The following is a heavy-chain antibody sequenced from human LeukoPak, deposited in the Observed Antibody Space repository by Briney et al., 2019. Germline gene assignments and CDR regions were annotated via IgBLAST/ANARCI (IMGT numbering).Heavy chain of an antibody. CDR1: GYTFTGYY. J-gene: IGHJ6*02. CDR3: ARHSEYDILTGRVVPSGMDV. V-gene: IGHV1-2*02. Sequence: GASVKVSCKASGYTFTGYYMHWVRQAPGQGLEWMGWINPNSGGTNYAQKFQGRVTMTRDTSISTAYMELSRLRSDDTAVYYCARHSEYDILTGRVVPSGMDVWGQGTTVTVSS. CDR2: INPNSGGT. D-gene: IGHD3-9*01.